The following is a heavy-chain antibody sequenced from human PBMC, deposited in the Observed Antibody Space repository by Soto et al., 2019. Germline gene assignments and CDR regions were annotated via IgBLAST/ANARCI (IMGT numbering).Heavy chain of an antibody. J-gene: IGHJ4*02. V-gene: IGHV3-21*01. Sequence: EGSLRLCCAASGFTFSSYSMNWGRQAPGKGLEWVSSISSSSSYIYYADSVKGRFTISRDNAKNSLYLQMSGLGAEGTSVYYGERECYYYDSSGYRPLLLPYWGQGTVVPVSS. CDR2: ISSSSSYI. D-gene: IGHD3-22*01. CDR1: GFTFSSYS. CDR3: ERECYYYDSSGYRPLLLPY.